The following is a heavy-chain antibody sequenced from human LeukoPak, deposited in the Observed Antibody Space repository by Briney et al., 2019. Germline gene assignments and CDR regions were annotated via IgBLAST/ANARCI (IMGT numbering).Heavy chain of an antibody. CDR3: ITGDYDFWSGFYSPNHYFDY. D-gene: IGHD3-3*01. CDR1: DFILSTYA. Sequence: GGSLRLSCTASDFILSTYAMSWVRQAPGKGLEWVGRIKGKTAAGAPDYVASVKGRFTISRDDSKNTLFLQMNSLKTEDTAVYYCITGDYDFWSGFYSPNHYFDYWGQGTLVTVSS. CDR2: IKGKTAAGAP. V-gene: IGHV3-15*01. J-gene: IGHJ4*02.